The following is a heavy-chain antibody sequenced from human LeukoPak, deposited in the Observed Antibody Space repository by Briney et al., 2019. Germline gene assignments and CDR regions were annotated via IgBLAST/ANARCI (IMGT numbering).Heavy chain of an antibody. V-gene: IGHV3-7*01. CDR1: GFTFRNYW. J-gene: IGHJ4*02. CDR3: ARELGGNTFDC. Sequence: GESLRLSCEASGFTFRNYWMTWVRQAPGKGLEWLANINENGNDIFYVDSVEGRFTVSRDNAKNSLYLQMNSLRAGDTAVYYCARELGGNTFDCWGQGTLVTVSS. CDR2: INENGNDI. D-gene: IGHD4-23*01.